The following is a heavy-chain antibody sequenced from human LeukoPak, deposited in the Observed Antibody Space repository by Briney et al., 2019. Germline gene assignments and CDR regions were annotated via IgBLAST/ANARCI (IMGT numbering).Heavy chain of an antibody. J-gene: IGHJ3*02. V-gene: IGHV3-48*01. Sequence: GGSLRLSCAASGFTFSSYAMSWVRQAPGKGLEWVSYISSSSSTIYYADSVKGRFTISRDNAENSLYLQMNSLRAEDTAVYYCARSPGEWELQEDAFDIWGQGTMVTVSS. D-gene: IGHD1-26*01. CDR2: ISSSSSTI. CDR1: GFTFSSYA. CDR3: ARSPGEWELQEDAFDI.